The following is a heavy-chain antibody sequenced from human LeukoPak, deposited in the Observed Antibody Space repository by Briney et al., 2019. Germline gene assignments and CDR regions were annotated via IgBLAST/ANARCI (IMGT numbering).Heavy chain of an antibody. V-gene: IGHV1-2*06. D-gene: IGHD2-15*01. CDR3: ARGSSGYCSGGSCYPPGY. Sequence: ASVKVSCKASGYTFTGYYMHWVRQAPGQGLEWVGRINPNSGGTNYAQKFQGRVTMTRDTSISTAYMELSRLRSDDTAVYYCARGSSGYCSGGSCYPPGYWGQGTLVTVSS. CDR2: INPNSGGT. CDR1: GYTFTGYY. J-gene: IGHJ4*02.